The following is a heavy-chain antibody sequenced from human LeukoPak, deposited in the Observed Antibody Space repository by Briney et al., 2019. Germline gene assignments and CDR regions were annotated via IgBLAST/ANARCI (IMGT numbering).Heavy chain of an antibody. CDR1: GFTFSSYA. Sequence: PGGSLRLSCAASGFTFSSYAMSWVRQAPGKGLEWVSAISGSGGSTYYADSVKGRFTISRDNAKNSLYLQMNSLRAEDTALYYCARGSRDVGYWGQGTLVTVSS. D-gene: IGHD2-2*01. CDR3: ARGSRDVGY. CDR2: ISGSGGST. J-gene: IGHJ4*02. V-gene: IGHV3-23*01.